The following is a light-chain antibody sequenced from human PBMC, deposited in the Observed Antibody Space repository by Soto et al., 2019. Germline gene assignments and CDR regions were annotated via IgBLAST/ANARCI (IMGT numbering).Light chain of an antibody. CDR1: SSNIGSNY. Sequence: QSVLTQAPSASGTPGQRVTISCSGSSSNIGSNYVYWYQQLPGTAPKLLMYRSNQRPSGVPDRFSGSKSGTSASLAISGLRSEDEADYYCAAWDDSLSGWLFGGGTQLTVL. J-gene: IGLJ3*02. CDR2: RSN. CDR3: AAWDDSLSGWL. V-gene: IGLV1-47*01.